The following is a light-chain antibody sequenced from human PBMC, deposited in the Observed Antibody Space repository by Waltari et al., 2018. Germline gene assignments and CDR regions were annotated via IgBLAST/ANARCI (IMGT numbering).Light chain of an antibody. Sequence: EIVLTQSPGPLSLSPGERATLSCRASQSVYSSYLAWYQQNPGQAPRLIIYGASSRATGIPDRFSGSGSGTDFTLTISRLEPEDFAVYYCQQYGSSPYTFGQGTKLEIK. CDR1: QSVYSSY. CDR2: GAS. CDR3: QQYGSSPYT. V-gene: IGKV3-20*01. J-gene: IGKJ2*01.